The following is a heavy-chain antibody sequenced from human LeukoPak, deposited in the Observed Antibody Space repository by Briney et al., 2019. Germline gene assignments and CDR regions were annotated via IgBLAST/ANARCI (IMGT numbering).Heavy chain of an antibody. CDR2: ISAYNGNT. CDR3: ARDSPGEDDILIRDYYYGMDV. CDR1: GYTFTSYG. D-gene: IGHD3-9*01. J-gene: IGHJ6*02. V-gene: IGHV1-18*01. Sequence: ASVRVSCKASGYTFTSYGISWVRQAPGQGLEWMGWISAYNGNTNYAQKLQGRVTMTTDTSTSTAYMELRSLRSDDTVVYYCARDSPGEDDILIRDYYYGMDVWGQGTTVTVSS.